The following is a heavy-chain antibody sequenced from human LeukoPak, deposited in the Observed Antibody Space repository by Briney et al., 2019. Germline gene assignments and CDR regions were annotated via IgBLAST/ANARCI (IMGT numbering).Heavy chain of an antibody. CDR1: GASISGYY. CDR3: ARGLGGSGSSPTTNLDY. CDR2: IYYSGST. V-gene: IGHV4-59*01. J-gene: IGHJ4*02. D-gene: IGHD3-10*01. Sequence: KPSETLSLTCTVSGASISGYYWSWIRQPPGKGLEWIGYIYYSGSTNYNPSLKSRVTISVDTSKNQFSLKLSSVTAADTAVYYCARGLGGSGSSPTTNLDYWGQGTPVTVSS.